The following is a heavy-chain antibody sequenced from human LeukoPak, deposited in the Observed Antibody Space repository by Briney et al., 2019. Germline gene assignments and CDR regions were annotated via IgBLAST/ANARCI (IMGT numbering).Heavy chain of an antibody. CDR1: GGSISSSSYY. Sequence: SETLSLTCTVSGGSISSSSYYWSWIRQPPGKGLEWIGEINHSGSTNYNPSLKSRVTISVDTSKNQFSLKLSSVTAADTAVYYCALAVAGTRDAFDIWGQGTMVTVSS. V-gene: IGHV4-39*07. J-gene: IGHJ3*02. CDR2: INHSGST. CDR3: ALAVAGTRDAFDI. D-gene: IGHD6-19*01.